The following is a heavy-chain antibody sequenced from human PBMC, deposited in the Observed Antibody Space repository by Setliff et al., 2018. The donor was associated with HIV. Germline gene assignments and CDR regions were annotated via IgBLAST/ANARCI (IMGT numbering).Heavy chain of an antibody. Sequence: PGESLTISCKGSGYSFTTYWIGWVRQMPGKGLEWMGIIYPGDSDTRYSPSFQGQVTISADKSISTAYLQWSSLKASDTAMYYCARQPIRWSDAFDIWGQGTMVTVSS. CDR3: ARQPIRWSDAFDI. J-gene: IGHJ3*02. D-gene: IGHD4-17*01. V-gene: IGHV5-51*01. CDR2: IYPGDSDT. CDR1: GYSFTTYW.